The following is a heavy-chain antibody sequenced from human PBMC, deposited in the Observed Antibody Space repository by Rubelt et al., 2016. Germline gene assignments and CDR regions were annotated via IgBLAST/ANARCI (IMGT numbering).Heavy chain of an antibody. CDR3: ARDGVATGTRDY. D-gene: IGHD5-12*01. J-gene: IGHJ4*02. V-gene: IGHV3-23*01. Sequence: TGGGLVQPGGSLRLSCAASGFTFSSYAMSWVRQAPGKGLEWVSAISGSGGSTYYADSVKGRFTISRDNAKNSLYLQMNSLRAEDTAVYYCARDGVATGTRDYWGQGTLVTVSS. CDR2: ISGSGGST. CDR1: GFTFSSYA.